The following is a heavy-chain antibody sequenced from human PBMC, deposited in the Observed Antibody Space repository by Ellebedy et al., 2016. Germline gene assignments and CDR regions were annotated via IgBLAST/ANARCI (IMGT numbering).Heavy chain of an antibody. Sequence: ASVKVSCKASGYTFTRYGISWVRQAPGQGLEWMGWINAGNGNTKYSQKFQGRVTITADKSTSTAYMELSSLRSEDTAVYYCARDPEMATIIGGHAFDIWGQGTMVTVSS. CDR3: ARDPEMATIIGGHAFDI. D-gene: IGHD5-24*01. V-gene: IGHV1-18*01. J-gene: IGHJ3*02. CDR2: INAGNGNT. CDR1: GYTFTRYG.